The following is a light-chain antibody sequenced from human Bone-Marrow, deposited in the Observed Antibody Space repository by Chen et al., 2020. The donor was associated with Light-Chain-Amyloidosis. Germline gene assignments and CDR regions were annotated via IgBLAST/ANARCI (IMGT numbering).Light chain of an antibody. Sequence: SYVLTQPSSVSVAPGQTATIACGGNNIGSTSVHWYQQTPGQAPLLVVYDDSDRPSGIPERLSGSNSGNTATLTISRVDAGEEADYYCQVWDSSSDRPVFGGGTKLTVL. V-gene: IGLV3-21*02. CDR3: QVWDSSSDRPV. CDR1: NIGSTS. CDR2: DDS. J-gene: IGLJ3*02.